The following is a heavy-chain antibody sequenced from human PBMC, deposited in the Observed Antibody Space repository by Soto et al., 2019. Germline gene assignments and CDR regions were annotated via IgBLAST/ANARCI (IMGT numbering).Heavy chain of an antibody. CDR1: GGSISSGGYS. CDR2: IYHGST. J-gene: IGHJ3*02. D-gene: IGHD3-22*01. CDR3: ASSGSRGIGAFDI. V-gene: IGHV4-30-2*01. Sequence: QLQLQESGSGLVKASQTLSLTCAVSGGSISSGGYSWSWIRQPPGNGLEWIGYIYHGSTYYNPSLKSRVTISIDRSKNQFSLKLSSVTAADTAVYYCASSGSRGIGAFDIWGQGTMVTVSS.